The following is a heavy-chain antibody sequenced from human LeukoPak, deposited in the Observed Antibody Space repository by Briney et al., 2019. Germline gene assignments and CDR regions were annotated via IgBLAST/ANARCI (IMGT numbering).Heavy chain of an antibody. Sequence: SETLSLTCTVSGGSISSYYWSWIRQPPGKGLEWIGYIYYSGSTNYNPSLKSRVTISVDTSKNQLSLKLSSVTAADTAVYYCARDYHGAYYYYGMDVWGQGTTVTVSS. CDR3: ARDYHGAYYYYGMDV. CDR2: IYYSGST. D-gene: IGHD3-10*01. V-gene: IGHV4-59*01. J-gene: IGHJ6*02. CDR1: GGSISSYY.